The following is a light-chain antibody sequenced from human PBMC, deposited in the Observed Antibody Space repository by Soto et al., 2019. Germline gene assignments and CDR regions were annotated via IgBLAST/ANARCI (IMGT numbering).Light chain of an antibody. Sequence: EMVMTQSPATLSVSPGERATLSCRASQRVRSKLAWYQQAPGQAPRLLIYDASARATGVPARFSGSGSGTDFTLTISSLQSEDFAVYYCQQYDNWPLTFGQGTKVVIK. J-gene: IGKJ1*01. V-gene: IGKV3-15*01. CDR3: QQYDNWPLT. CDR1: QRVRSK. CDR2: DAS.